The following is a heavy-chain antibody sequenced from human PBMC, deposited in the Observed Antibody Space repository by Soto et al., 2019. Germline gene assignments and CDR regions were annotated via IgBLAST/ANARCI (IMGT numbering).Heavy chain of an antibody. D-gene: IGHD6-13*01. CDR2: ISYDGSDK. V-gene: IGHV3-30*18. CDR3: AKGILPAGGPHEGPDI. J-gene: IGHJ3*02. CDR1: GFTFSSYG. Sequence: HVQLVESGGGVVQPRRSLRLSCSASGFTFSSYGMHWVRQAPGKGLEWVAIISYDGSDKYFADSVRGRFTISRDTSKNTLYLQMSSLRAEDTAVYYCAKGILPAGGPHEGPDIWGQGTMVTVS.